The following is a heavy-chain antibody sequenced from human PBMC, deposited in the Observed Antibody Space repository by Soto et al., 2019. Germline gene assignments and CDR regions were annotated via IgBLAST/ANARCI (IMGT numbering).Heavy chain of an antibody. CDR3: ARGLWLRLYYYYYGMDV. V-gene: IGHV4-34*01. CDR1: GGSFSGYY. Sequence: LLQLRRPSLTCAVYGGSFSGYYWSWIRQPPGKGLGWIGEINHSGSTNYNPSLKSRVTISVDTSKNQFSLKLSSVTAADTAVYYCARGLWLRLYYYYYGMDVWGQGTTVTVSS. D-gene: IGHD5-12*01. J-gene: IGHJ6*02. CDR2: INHSGST.